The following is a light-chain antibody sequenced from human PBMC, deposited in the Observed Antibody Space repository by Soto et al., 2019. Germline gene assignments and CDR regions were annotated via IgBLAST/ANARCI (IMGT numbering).Light chain of an antibody. J-gene: IGKJ4*01. CDR3: QQHSNWRWLT. CDR2: DAS. V-gene: IGKV3-11*01. Sequence: EIVLTQSPATLSLSPGERATLSCRASQSVSSYLAWYQQKAGQAPRLLIYDASNRATGIPARFSGSVSGTDFTLTISSLEPEDFAVYYCQQHSNWRWLTFGGGTKVDIK. CDR1: QSVSSY.